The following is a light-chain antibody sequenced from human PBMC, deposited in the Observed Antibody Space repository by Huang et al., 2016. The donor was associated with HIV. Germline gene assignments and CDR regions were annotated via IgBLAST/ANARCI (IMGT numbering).Light chain of an antibody. J-gene: IGKJ4*01. V-gene: IGKV4-1*01. CDR3: QQYFETPLT. CDR1: QTILYSSKNKNY. Sequence: DIVMTQSPDSLAVSRGERATVNCKSSQTILYSSKNKNYLAWYQHKPGQPPKLLLYWASTRESGVPDRCSGSGSGTDFTLTISSLQAEDVAVYYCQQYFETPLTFGGGTKVEIK. CDR2: WAS.